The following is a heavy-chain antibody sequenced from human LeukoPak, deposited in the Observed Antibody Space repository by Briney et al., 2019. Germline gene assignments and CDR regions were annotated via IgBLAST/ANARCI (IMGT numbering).Heavy chain of an antibody. CDR1: GYTFTGYY. CDR2: INPNSGDT. Sequence: ASVKVSCKSSGYTFTGYYMHWVRQAPGQGLEWMGWINPNSGDTKYAQNFQGRVTMTRDTSISTAYMGLSRLRSDDTAVYYCATDRHTIAVAATLDYWGQGTLVIASS. D-gene: IGHD6-19*01. J-gene: IGHJ4*02. CDR3: ATDRHTIAVAATLDY. V-gene: IGHV1-2*02.